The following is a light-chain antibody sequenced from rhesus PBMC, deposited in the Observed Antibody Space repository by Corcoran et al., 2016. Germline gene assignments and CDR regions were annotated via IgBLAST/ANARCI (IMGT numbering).Light chain of an antibody. J-gene: IGKJ4*01. V-gene: IGKV1-74*01. Sequence: DIQMTQSPSSLSASVGDRVTITCRASQTISRYLAWYQQKPGKAPKLLIYKASTLQSGVPSRVSGSGSGTDYTFTISSLQPEDVATYYWQHGYGTPLTFGGGTKVELK. CDR1: QTISRY. CDR3: QHGYGTPLT. CDR2: KAS.